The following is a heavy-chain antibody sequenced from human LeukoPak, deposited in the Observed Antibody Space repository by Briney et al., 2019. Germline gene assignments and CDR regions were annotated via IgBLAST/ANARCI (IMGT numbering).Heavy chain of an antibody. Sequence: ASVKVSCKVSGYTFTDYYMHWVQQAPGKGLEWMGLVDPEDGETIYAEKFQGRVTITADTSTDTAYMELSSLRSEDTAVYYCATGRWLQPSDPWGQGTLVTVSS. D-gene: IGHD5-24*01. J-gene: IGHJ5*02. CDR1: GYTFTDYY. V-gene: IGHV1-69-2*01. CDR2: VDPEDGET. CDR3: ATGRWLQPSDP.